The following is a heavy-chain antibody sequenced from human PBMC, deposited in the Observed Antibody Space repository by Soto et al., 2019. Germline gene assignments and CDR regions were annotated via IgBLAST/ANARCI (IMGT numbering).Heavy chain of an antibody. V-gene: IGHV4-61*01. J-gene: IGHJ4*02. CDR1: GGSVSSGSYY. Sequence: QVQLRESGPGLVKPSETLSLTCTVSGGSVSSGSYYWSWIRQPPGKGLEWIGYIYDSGSTNYNPSLKSRVTISVDTSKNQFSLKLSSVTAADTALYYCVRDGNYWGQGTLVTVSS. CDR2: IYDSGST. CDR3: VRDGNY.